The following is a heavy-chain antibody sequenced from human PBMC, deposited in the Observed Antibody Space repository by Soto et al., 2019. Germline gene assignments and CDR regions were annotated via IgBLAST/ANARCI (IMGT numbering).Heavy chain of an antibody. J-gene: IGHJ3*02. Sequence: QVQLVQSGAEVKKPGSSVKVSCKASGGTFSSYAISWVRQAPGQGLEWMGGIIPIFGTANYAQKFQGRVTITADESTSTAYMELSSLRSEDTAVYYCAREGDEESGSYYYDSSGPDAFDIWVQGTMVTVSS. V-gene: IGHV1-69*01. CDR2: IIPIFGTA. D-gene: IGHD3-22*01. CDR1: GGTFSSYA. CDR3: AREGDEESGSYYYDSSGPDAFDI.